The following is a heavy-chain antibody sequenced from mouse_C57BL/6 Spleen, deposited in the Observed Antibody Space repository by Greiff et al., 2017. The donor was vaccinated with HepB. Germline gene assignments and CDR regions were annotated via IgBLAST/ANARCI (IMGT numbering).Heavy chain of an antibody. CDR2: ISYDGSN. J-gene: IGHJ2*01. V-gene: IGHV3-6*01. CDR3: ARIYGYGYFDY. CDR1: GYSITSGYY. Sequence: DVQLQESGPGLVKPSQSLSLTCSVTGYSITSGYYWNWIRQFPGNKLEWMGYISYDGSNNYNPSLKNRISITRDTSKNQFFLKLNSVTTEDTATYYCARIYGYGYFDYWGQGTTLTVSS. D-gene: IGHD2-2*01.